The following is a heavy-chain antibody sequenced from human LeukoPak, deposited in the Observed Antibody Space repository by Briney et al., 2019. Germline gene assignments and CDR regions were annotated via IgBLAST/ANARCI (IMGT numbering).Heavy chain of an antibody. J-gene: IGHJ6*03. CDR2: IYYSGST. D-gene: IGHD2-2*01. CDR3: ARAPIVVVPAAKGSGYYYYYMDV. Sequence: SETLSLTCTVSGGSISSYYWSWIRQPPGKGLEWIGYIYYSGSTNYNPSLKSRVTISVDTSKNQFSLKLSSVTAADTAVYYCARAPIVVVPAAKGSGYYYYYMDVWGKGTTVTVSS. V-gene: IGHV4-59*01. CDR1: GGSISSYY.